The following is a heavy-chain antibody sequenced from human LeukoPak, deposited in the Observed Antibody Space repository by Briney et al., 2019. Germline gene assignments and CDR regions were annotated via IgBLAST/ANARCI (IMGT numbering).Heavy chain of an antibody. J-gene: IGHJ4*02. V-gene: IGHV4-39*01. Sequence: PLGTPSLPFTVSGGSISRSRYYWGWVRQPPRKGLGGVGGIYYTGSTYYNPSLKSRVTMSVDTSKSQFSLKLSSVTAADTAVYYCARSYCSGGSCYRGRFDFWGQGTLVTVFS. D-gene: IGHD2-15*01. CDR1: GGSISRSRYY. CDR3: ARSYCSGGSCYRGRFDF. CDR2: IYYTGST.